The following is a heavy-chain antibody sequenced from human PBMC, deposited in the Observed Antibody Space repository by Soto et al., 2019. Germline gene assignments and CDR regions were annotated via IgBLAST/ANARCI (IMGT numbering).Heavy chain of an antibody. D-gene: IGHD5-12*01. CDR2: ISSSSSYI. V-gene: IGHV3-21*01. CDR3: ARALYSGYDSFGHDAFDI. CDR1: GFTFSSYS. Sequence: PGGSPRLSCAASGFTFSSYSMNWVRQAPGKGLEWVSSISSSSSYIYYADSVKGRFTISRDNAKNSLYLQMNSLRAEDTAVYYCARALYSGYDSFGHDAFDIWGQGTMVTVSS. J-gene: IGHJ3*02.